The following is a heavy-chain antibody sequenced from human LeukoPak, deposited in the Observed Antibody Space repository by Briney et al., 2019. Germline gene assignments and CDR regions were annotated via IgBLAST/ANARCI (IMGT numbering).Heavy chain of an antibody. Sequence: SETLSLTCAVSGGSISSSSSNWWSWVRQPPGKGLEWIGEIYYSGSTNYNPSLKSRVTMSVDTSKNQFSLRLSSVTAADTAMYYCARASSGNYYYFDHWGQGTLVTVSS. CDR1: GGSISSSSSNW. CDR2: IYYSGST. D-gene: IGHD1-26*01. CDR3: ARASSGNYYYFDH. V-gene: IGHV4-4*02. J-gene: IGHJ4*02.